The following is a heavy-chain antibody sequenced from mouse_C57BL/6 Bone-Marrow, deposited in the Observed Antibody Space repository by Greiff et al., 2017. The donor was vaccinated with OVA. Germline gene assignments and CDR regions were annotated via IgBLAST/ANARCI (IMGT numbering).Heavy chain of an antibody. CDR2: IDPGNGDT. J-gene: IGHJ4*01. Sequence: VQLQQSGAELVRPGASVKLSCTASGFTITDDYMHWVKQRPEQGLEWIGWIDPGNGDTDYASKFQGKATITADTSSNTAYLQLSSLTSEDTAVYYCARGGWVYAMDYWGQGTSVTVSS. D-gene: IGHD2-3*01. CDR3: ARGGWVYAMDY. V-gene: IGHV14-4*01. CDR1: GFTITDDY.